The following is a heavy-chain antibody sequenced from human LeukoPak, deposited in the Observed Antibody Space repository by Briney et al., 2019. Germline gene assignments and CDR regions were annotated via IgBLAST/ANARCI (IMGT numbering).Heavy chain of an antibody. V-gene: IGHV3-23*01. D-gene: IGHD3-10*01. CDR1: GFTFTSYA. Sequence: GGSLRLSCAISGFTFTSYAMSWVRQAPGKGLEWVSTITGSGSSTYYADFVKGRFTISRDNSKKTLYLQMDSLRAEDMAVYYCAKWGFTYGPGYFDYWGQGTLVTVSS. J-gene: IGHJ4*02. CDR3: AKWGFTYGPGYFDY. CDR2: ITGSGSST.